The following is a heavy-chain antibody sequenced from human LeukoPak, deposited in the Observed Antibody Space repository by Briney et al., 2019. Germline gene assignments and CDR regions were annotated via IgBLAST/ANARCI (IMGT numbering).Heavy chain of an antibody. J-gene: IGHJ4*02. D-gene: IGHD3-22*01. Sequence: GGSLRLSCAASGFTFSDYGMHWVRQAPGKGLEGVAFIRYDGSNKYYADSVKGRFIISRDNSKNTLYLQMNSLRPEDTAVYFCANLDSSGYSTFDYWGQGTLVTVSS. CDR2: IRYDGSNK. CDR3: ANLDSSGYSTFDY. V-gene: IGHV3-30*02. CDR1: GFTFSDYG.